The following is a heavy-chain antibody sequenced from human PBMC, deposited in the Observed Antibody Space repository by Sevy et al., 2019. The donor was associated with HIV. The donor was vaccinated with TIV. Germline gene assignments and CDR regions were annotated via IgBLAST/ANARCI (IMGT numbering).Heavy chain of an antibody. CDR3: ARYVDMTTLIGGLYYFDS. J-gene: IGHJ4*02. CDR1: GYKFTTYW. V-gene: IGHV5-51*01. CDR2: IYPRDSDT. D-gene: IGHD4-17*01. Sequence: GESLKISCKASGYKFTTYWIGWARQMPGKGLEWMGMIYPRDSDTRYSPSFQGQVTISADTSINTAYLQWSSLKASDTAMDSCARYVDMTTLIGGLYYFDSWGQGTLVTVSS.